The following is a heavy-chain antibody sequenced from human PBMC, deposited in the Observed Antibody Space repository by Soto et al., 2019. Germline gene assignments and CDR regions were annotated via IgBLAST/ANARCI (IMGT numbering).Heavy chain of an antibody. Sequence: SETLSLTCTVSGGSVSSGSYYWSWIRQPPGKGLEWIGEINHSGSTNYNPSLKSRVTISVHTSKNQFSLKLSSVTAADTAVYYCARESEDLTSNFDYWGQGTLVTVSS. CDR3: ARESEDLTSNFDY. CDR2: INHSGST. J-gene: IGHJ4*02. CDR1: GGSVSSGSYY. V-gene: IGHV4-61*01.